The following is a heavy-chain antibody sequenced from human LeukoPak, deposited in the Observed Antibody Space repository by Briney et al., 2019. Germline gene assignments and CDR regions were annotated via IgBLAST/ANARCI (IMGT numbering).Heavy chain of an antibody. J-gene: IGHJ4*02. CDR3: AKGLINDWSALEN. CDR2: ISGSGGTT. V-gene: IGHV3-23*01. CDR1: GFTFNNYA. D-gene: IGHD3-9*01. Sequence: GGSLRLPCAASGFTFNNYAMTWVRQAPGQGLEWVSAISGSGGTTYYADSVRGRFTISRDNSKNTLYLQMNSLRAEDTAVYYCAKGLINDWSALENWGQGTLVTVSS.